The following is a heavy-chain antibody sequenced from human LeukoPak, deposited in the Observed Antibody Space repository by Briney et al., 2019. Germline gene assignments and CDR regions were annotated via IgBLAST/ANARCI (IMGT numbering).Heavy chain of an antibody. V-gene: IGHV3-13*01. CDR2: IGIRGDT. D-gene: IGHD6-19*01. CDR1: GFTFIHYD. J-gene: IGHJ4*02. CDR3: ARGGIQVSGIDEFDY. Sequence: GGSLRLSCAASGFTFIHYDMHWVRQGIGKGLEWVSAIGIRGDTHYSGSVKGRFTISRENAESSLYLQMNSLRAEDTAVYYCARGGIQVSGIDEFDYWGQGTLVTVSS.